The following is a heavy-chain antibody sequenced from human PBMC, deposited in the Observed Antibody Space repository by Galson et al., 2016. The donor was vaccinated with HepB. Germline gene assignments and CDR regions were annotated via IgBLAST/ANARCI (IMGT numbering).Heavy chain of an antibody. CDR3: AGGYSGYGFDS. CDR1: AGSISSGGYY. J-gene: IGHJ4*02. D-gene: IGHD5-12*01. V-gene: IGHV4-31*03. Sequence: LSLICTVSAGSISSGGYYWSWIRQQPGKGLEWIAYIYYSGITHHNPSLKSRVSISVDTSKNQFSLKLSSVTAADTAVYYCAGGYSGYGFDSWGQGTLVTVSS. CDR2: IYYSGIT.